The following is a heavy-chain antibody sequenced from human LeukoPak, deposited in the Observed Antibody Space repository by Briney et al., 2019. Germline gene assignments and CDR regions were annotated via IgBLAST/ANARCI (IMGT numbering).Heavy chain of an antibody. V-gene: IGHV4-59*08. CDR3: VRRDTGWNYFDY. CDR1: GGSINSHY. J-gene: IGHJ4*02. D-gene: IGHD6-19*01. CDR2: IYYTGKI. Sequence: SETLSLTCAASGGSINSHYWGWIRQPPGKGLQWIGDIYYTGKINYNPSLKSRVTITLDTSKDHLSLNLTSVLAADTAIYYCVRRDTGWNYFDYWGQGILVTVSS.